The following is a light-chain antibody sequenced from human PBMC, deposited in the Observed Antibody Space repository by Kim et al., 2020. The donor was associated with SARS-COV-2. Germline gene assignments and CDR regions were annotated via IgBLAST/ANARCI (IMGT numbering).Light chain of an antibody. CDR1: QSVSIS. J-gene: IGKJ2*03. V-gene: IGKV3-11*01. CDR3: QQRTNWRYS. Sequence: VSPGETAALSCRASQSVSISLAWYQQKPGQAPRLLIFDASNRATDIPARFSGSGSGTDFTLTISSLEPEDFAVYFCQQRTNWRYSFGQGTKLEI. CDR2: DAS.